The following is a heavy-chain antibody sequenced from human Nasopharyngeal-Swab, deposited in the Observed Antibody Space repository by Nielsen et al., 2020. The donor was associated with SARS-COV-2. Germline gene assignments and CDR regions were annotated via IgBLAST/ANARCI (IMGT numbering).Heavy chain of an antibody. J-gene: IGHJ4*02. D-gene: IGHD3-22*01. CDR1: EYTFTSYY. CDR2: VNPKGGST. Sequence: ASVKVSCKASEYTFTSYYIHWVRQAPGQGLEWVGVVNPKGGSTVYAQTLRGRVTMTRDTSTSTVYMDLSSLRSEDTAVYYCARGYYDSNSYYFDYWGQGTLVTVSS. V-gene: IGHV1-46*04. CDR3: ARGYYDSNSYYFDY.